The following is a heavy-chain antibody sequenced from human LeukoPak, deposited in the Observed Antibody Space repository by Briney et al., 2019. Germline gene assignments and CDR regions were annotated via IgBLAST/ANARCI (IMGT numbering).Heavy chain of an antibody. D-gene: IGHD3-22*01. J-gene: IGHJ3*02. Sequence: ASVKVSCKAFGYTFTSNYMHWVRQAPGQGPEWMGVISPSGGSTTYAQKFQGRVTITADESTSTAYMELSSLRSEDTAVYYCASPGLHYYDCSGYSDRAFDIWGQGTMVTVSS. CDR1: GYTFTSNY. V-gene: IGHV1-46*01. CDR3: ASPGLHYYDCSGYSDRAFDI. CDR2: ISPSGGST.